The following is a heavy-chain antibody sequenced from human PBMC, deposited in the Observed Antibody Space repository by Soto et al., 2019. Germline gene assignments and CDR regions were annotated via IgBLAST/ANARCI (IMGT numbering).Heavy chain of an antibody. CDR3: ARSAGWYAVHS. CDR2: IYHTGTT. CDR1: GDSVSGNYY. Sequence: QVQLQESGPGLVKPSGTLSLTCAVSGDSVSGNYYWCWVRQPPGKGLEWIGEIYHTGTTNYNPSLKSRVTISVDKSNNQFSLDLSSVTAADTAVYYCARSAGWYAVHSWGPGTLVTVSS. J-gene: IGHJ4*02. D-gene: IGHD6-19*01. V-gene: IGHV4-4*02.